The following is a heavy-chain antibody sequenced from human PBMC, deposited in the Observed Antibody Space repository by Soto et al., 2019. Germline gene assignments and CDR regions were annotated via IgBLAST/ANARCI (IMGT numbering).Heavy chain of an antibody. V-gene: IGHV3-73*01. Sequence: GGSLRLSCAASGFDFSGSAMHWVRQASEKGLEWVGRIRSRANNYATSYTASVKGRFTISRDDSKNTAYLQMSSLKTEDTAVYYCTSSDPFDYWGQGALVTVSS. J-gene: IGHJ4*02. CDR1: GFDFSGSA. CDR3: TSSDPFDY. CDR2: IRSRANNYAT.